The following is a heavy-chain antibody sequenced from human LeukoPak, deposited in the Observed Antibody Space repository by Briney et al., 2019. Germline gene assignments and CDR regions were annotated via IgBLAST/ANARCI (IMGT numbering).Heavy chain of an antibody. D-gene: IGHD3-10*01. CDR2: MNPNSGNT. J-gene: IGHJ4*02. CDR1: GYTFTSYD. Sequence: ASVKVSCKASGYTFTSYDINWVRQATGQGLEWMGWMNPNSGNTGYAQKFQGRVTMTTDTSTSTAYMELRSLRSDDTAVYYCARDLGWGLGSYSPDYWGQGTLVTVSA. V-gene: IGHV1-8*01. CDR3: ARDLGWGLGSYSPDY.